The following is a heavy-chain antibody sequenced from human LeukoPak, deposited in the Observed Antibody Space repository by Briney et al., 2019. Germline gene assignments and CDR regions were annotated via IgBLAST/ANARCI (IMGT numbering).Heavy chain of an antibody. V-gene: IGHV3-7*01. Sequence: GGSLRLSCAASGFTFSSYWMSWVRQAPGKGLEWVANIKQDGSEKYYVDSAKGRFTISRDNAKNSLYLQMNSLRAEDTAVYYCARGWSSGYYYYMDVWGKGTTVTISS. CDR1: GFTFSSYW. D-gene: IGHD2-8*01. CDR3: ARGWSSGYYYYMDV. CDR2: IKQDGSEK. J-gene: IGHJ6*03.